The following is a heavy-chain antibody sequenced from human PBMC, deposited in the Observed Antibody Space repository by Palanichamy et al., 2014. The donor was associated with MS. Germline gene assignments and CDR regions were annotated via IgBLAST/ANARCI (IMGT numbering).Heavy chain of an antibody. CDR3: ARDPYNWNGPGDY. J-gene: IGHJ4*02. CDR1: GFTVSNNY. D-gene: IGHD1-20*01. Sequence: EVQLVETGGGLIQPGGSLRPSCAASGFTVSNNYMSWVRQAPGKGLEWVSVIYSGGSTYYADSVKGRFTISRDNSKNTLYLQMNSLRAEDTAVYYCARDPYNWNGPGDYWGQGTLVTVSS. CDR2: IYSGGST. V-gene: IGHV3-53*02.